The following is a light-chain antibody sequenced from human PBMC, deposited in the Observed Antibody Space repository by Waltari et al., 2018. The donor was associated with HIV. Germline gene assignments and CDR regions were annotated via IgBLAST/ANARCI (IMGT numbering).Light chain of an antibody. Sequence: SASLHPAPVFGSPDQPAPTSSTDPPINYTSSPWYQQHPAKAPKHKIFEGTYRPSGVSDRFSGSKSGNTASLTISGLQGEDEAHYYCSSYTASGSVIFGGGTNLTVL. J-gene: IGLJ2*01. V-gene: IGLV2-14*03. CDR1: PINYTS. CDR3: SSYTASGSVI. CDR2: EGT.